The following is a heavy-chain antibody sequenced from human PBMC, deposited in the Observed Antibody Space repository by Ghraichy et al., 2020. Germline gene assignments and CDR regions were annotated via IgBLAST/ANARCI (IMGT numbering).Heavy chain of an antibody. V-gene: IGHV1-8*01. D-gene: IGHD3-3*01. CDR1: GYTFTSYD. CDR2: MNPNSGNT. CDR3: ARSAPYDFWSGYYFHNFDY. Sequence: VKVSCKASGYTFTSYDINWVRQATGQGLEWMGWMNPNSGNTGYAQKFQGRVTMTRNTSISTAYMELSSLRSEDTAVYYCARSAPYDFWSGYYFHNFDYWGQGTLVTVSS. J-gene: IGHJ4*02.